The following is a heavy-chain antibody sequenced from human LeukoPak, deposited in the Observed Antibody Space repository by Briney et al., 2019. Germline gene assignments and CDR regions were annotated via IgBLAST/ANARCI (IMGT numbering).Heavy chain of an antibody. V-gene: IGHV1-18*01. CDR1: GYTFTSYD. CDR3: ARYGMIVLGGWFDP. D-gene: IGHD3-22*01. Sequence: ASVKVSCKASGYTFTSYDINWVRQAPGQGLEWMGWISAYNGNTNYAQKLQGRVTMTTDTSTSTAYMELRSLRSDDTAVYYCARYGMIVLGGWFDPWGQGTLVTVSS. J-gene: IGHJ5*02. CDR2: ISAYNGNT.